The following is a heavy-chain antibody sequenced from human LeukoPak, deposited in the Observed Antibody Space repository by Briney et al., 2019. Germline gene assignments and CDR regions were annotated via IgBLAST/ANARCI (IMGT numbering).Heavy chain of an antibody. D-gene: IGHD2-2*02. Sequence: SETLSLTCTVSGGSISSGGYYWSWIRQPPGKGLEWIGYIYYSGSTYYNPSLKSRVTISVDTSKNQFSLKLSSVTAADTAVYYCARALGGGYCSSTSCYTAAFDIWGQGTMVTVSS. V-gene: IGHV4-31*03. J-gene: IGHJ3*02. CDR1: GGSISSGGYY. CDR3: ARALGGGYCSSTSCYTAAFDI. CDR2: IYYSGST.